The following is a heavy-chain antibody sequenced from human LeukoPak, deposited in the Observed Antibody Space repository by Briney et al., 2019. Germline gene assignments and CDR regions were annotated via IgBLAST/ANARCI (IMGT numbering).Heavy chain of an antibody. CDR3: ARERKDV. CDR2: ISYHEVNK. V-gene: IGHV3-30*03. CDR1: GFTFSNYA. Sequence: GGSLRLSCAASGFTFSNYAIYWVRQAPGKGLEWVAVISYHEVNKYYADSVRGRFTISRDNSKNTVYLQMSSLRAEDTAVYYCARERKDVWGKGTTVTVSS. J-gene: IGHJ6*04.